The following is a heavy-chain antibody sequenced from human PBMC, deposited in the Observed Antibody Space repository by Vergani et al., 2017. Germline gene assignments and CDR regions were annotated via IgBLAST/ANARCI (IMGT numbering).Heavy chain of an antibody. J-gene: IGHJ5*02. D-gene: IGHD2-15*01. Sequence: QLQLQESGPGLVKPSETLSLTCTVSGGSISSSSYYWGWIRQPPGKGLEWIGSIYYSGSTYYNPSLKSRVTISVDTSKNQCSLKLSSVTAADTSVYYCAXHDYCSGGSCYPNNWIDPWGQGTLVTVSS. CDR2: IYYSGST. V-gene: IGHV4-39*01. CDR3: AXHDYCSGGSCYPNNWIDP. CDR1: GGSISSSSYY.